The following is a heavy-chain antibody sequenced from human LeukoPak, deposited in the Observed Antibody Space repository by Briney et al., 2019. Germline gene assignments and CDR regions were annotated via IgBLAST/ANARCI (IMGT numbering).Heavy chain of an antibody. Sequence: SGPTLVNPTQILTLTCTFSGFSLSTSRMSVSWIRQPPGKALEWLARIDWDDDEYYSTSLKTRLTISNDTPNNQVVLSMTNMAPVDTATYFCARMNIGSYYFDFWGQGTVVTVS. D-gene: IGHD1-26*01. CDR1: GFSLSTSRMS. J-gene: IGHJ4*02. V-gene: IGHV2-70*11. CDR3: ARMNIGSYYFDF. CDR2: IDWDDDE.